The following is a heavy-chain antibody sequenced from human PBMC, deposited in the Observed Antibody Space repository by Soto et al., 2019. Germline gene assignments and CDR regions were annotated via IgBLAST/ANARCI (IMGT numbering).Heavy chain of an antibody. Sequence: QLQLQESGPGLVKPSETLSLTCTVSGGSISSSSYYWGWIRQPPGKGLEWIGSIYYSGSTYYNPSLKSRVTISVDTSKNQFSLKLSSVTAADTAVYYRARGENLRIAARPFPPDYWGQGTLVTVSS. D-gene: IGHD6-6*01. CDR3: ARGENLRIAARPFPPDY. CDR2: IYYSGST. J-gene: IGHJ4*02. V-gene: IGHV4-39*01. CDR1: GGSISSSSYY.